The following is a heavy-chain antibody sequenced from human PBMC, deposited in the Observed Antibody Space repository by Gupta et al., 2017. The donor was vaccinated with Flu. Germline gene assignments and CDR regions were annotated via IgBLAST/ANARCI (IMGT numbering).Heavy chain of an antibody. Sequence: VQLVESGGGLVKPGGSLRLLCEAFGFNFRRHYITLIRQAPGKGLGRVSYISTTGDTKHYGESVKGRFTISRNNAKNSLSLQRNSLRAEDTAMYFCVRGGLYDFWSGSPNFDYWGQGILVSVSS. CDR2: ISTTGDTK. V-gene: IGHV3-11*01. J-gene: IGHJ4*02. CDR3: VRGGLYDFWSGSPNFDY. D-gene: IGHD3-3*01. CDR1: GFNFRRHY.